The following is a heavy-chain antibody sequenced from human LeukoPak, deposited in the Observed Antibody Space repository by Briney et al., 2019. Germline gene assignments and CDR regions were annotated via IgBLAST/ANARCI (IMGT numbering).Heavy chain of an antibody. Sequence: GGSLRLSCAASGFTVSSNFMSWVRQAPGKGLEWVSAIYTGGSTYYAGSVKGRFTISRDNSKNTLYLQMNSLRAEDTAVYYCASHSRRYCSSTSCYSDYYYYMDVWGKGTTVTVSS. D-gene: IGHD2-2*02. CDR3: ASHSRRYCSSTSCYSDYYYYMDV. CDR2: IYTGGST. V-gene: IGHV3-53*05. CDR1: GFTVSSNF. J-gene: IGHJ6*03.